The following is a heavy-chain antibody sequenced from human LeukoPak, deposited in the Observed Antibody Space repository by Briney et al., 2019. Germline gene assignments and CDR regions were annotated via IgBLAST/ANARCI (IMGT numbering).Heavy chain of an antibody. CDR3: ATEVVVAATGGYYFDY. D-gene: IGHD2-15*01. CDR1: GFTFSSYA. V-gene: IGHV3-30-3*01. CDR2: ISYDGSNK. Sequence: PGRSPRLSCAASGFTFSSYAMHWVRQAPGKGLEWVAVISYDGSNKYYADSVKGRFTISRDNSKNTLYLQMNSLRAEDTAVYYCATEVVVAATGGYYFDYWGQGTLVTVSS. J-gene: IGHJ4*02.